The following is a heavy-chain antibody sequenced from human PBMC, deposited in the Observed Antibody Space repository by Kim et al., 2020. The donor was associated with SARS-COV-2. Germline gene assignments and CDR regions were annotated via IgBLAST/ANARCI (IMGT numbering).Heavy chain of an antibody. J-gene: IGHJ5*02. D-gene: IGHD6-13*01. CDR3: AKDMGSSLGWFDP. Sequence: GGSLRLSCAASGFTFDDYAMHWVRQAPGKGLEWVSGISWNSGSIGYADSVKGRFTISRDNAKNSLYLQMNSLRAEDTALYYCAKDMGSSLGWFDPWGQGTLVTVSS. CDR2: ISWNSGSI. CDR1: GFTFDDYA. V-gene: IGHV3-9*01.